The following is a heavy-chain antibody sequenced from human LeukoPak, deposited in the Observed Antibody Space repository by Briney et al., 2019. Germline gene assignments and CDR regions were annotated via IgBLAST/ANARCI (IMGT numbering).Heavy chain of an antibody. CDR3: ASLSGFYLD. Sequence: PSENLSLTCTVSGGSISSGGYFWSRIRQHPGKGLEWIGYIYYSGSTYYGPSLKSRVTISVDTSKNQFSLKLNSVTAADTAVYYCASLSGFYLDWGQGTLVTVSS. V-gene: IGHV4-31*03. D-gene: IGHD3-22*01. CDR2: IYYSGST. J-gene: IGHJ4*02. CDR1: GGSISSGGYF.